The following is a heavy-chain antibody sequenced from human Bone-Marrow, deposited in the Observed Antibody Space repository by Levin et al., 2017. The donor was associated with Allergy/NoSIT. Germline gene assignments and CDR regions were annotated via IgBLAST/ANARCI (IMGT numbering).Heavy chain of an antibody. CDR3: ARMHRAFFGVGPGYGMDV. V-gene: IGHV2-26*01. D-gene: IGHD3-3*01. CDR2: IFSNAEK. CDR1: GFSLTDPRLG. J-gene: IGHJ6*02. Sequence: SGPTLVKPTETLTLTCNVSGFSLTDPRLGVTWIRQPPGKALEWLAHIFSNAEKSYSTSLKSRLTISQDTSKSQVVLIMTDMDPVDTATYYCARMHRAFFGVGPGYGMDVWGQGTTVIVSS.